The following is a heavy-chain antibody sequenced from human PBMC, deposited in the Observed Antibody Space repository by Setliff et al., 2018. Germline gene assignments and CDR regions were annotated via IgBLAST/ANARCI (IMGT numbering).Heavy chain of an antibody. V-gene: IGHV1-46*01. Sequence: ASVKVSCKASGYTFTSYYMHWVRQAPGQGLEWMGIINPSGGSTSYAQKFQGRVTMTRNTSISTAYMELSSLRSEDTAVYYCARPYYDSRYAFDIWGQGTMVTVSS. J-gene: IGHJ3*02. CDR2: INPSGGST. CDR1: GYTFTSYY. D-gene: IGHD3-22*01. CDR3: ARPYYDSRYAFDI.